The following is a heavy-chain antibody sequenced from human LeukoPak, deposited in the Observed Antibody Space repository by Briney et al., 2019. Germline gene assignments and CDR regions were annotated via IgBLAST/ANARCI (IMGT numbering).Heavy chain of an antibody. CDR1: GYTFTSYG. CDR2: ISAYNGNT. V-gene: IGHV1-18*01. CDR3: ARDPDIAARPWYYYYMDV. D-gene: IGHD6-6*01. J-gene: IGHJ6*03. Sequence: ASVKVSCKASGYTFTSYGISWVRQAPGQGLEWMGWISAYNGNTNYAQKLQGRVTMTTDTSTSTAYMELRSLRSDDTAVYYCARDPDIAARPWYYYYMDVWGKGPRSPSP.